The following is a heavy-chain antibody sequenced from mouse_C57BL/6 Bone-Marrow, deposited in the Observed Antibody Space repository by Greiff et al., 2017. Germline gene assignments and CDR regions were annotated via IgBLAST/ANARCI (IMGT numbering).Heavy chain of an antibody. J-gene: IGHJ3*01. V-gene: IGHV1-52*01. CDR3: ARDPYSNYPFAY. D-gene: IGHD2-5*01. CDR2: IDPSDSET. CDR1: GYTFTSYW. Sequence: QVQLQQPGAELVRPGSSVKLSCKASGYTFTSYWMHWVKQRPIQGLEWIGNIDPSDSETHYNQKFKDKATLTVDKSSSTAYMQLSSLTSEDSAVYYCARDPYSNYPFAYWGQGTLVTVSA.